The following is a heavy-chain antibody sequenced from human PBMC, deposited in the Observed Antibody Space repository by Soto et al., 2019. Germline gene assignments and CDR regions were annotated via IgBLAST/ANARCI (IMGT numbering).Heavy chain of an antibody. Sequence: SVKVSCKASGGTFSSYAISWVRQAPGQGLEWMGGIIPIFGTANYAQKFQGRVTITADESTSTAYMELSSPRSEDTAVYYCARDSAAAGREGYYYYGMDVWGQGTTVTVSS. D-gene: IGHD6-13*01. CDR3: ARDSAAAGREGYYYYGMDV. J-gene: IGHJ6*02. V-gene: IGHV1-69*13. CDR2: IIPIFGTA. CDR1: GGTFSSYA.